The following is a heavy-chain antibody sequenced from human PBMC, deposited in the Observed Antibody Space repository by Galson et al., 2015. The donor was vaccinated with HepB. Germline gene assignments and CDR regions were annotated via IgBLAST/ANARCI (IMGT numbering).Heavy chain of an antibody. Sequence: SCAASGFTFSSYGMHWVRQAPGKGLEWVAVISYDGSNKYYADSVKGRFTISRDNSKNTLYLQMNSLRAEDTAVYYCAKDARWADYYYYGMDVWGQGTTVTVSS. V-gene: IGHV3-30*18. CDR2: ISYDGSNK. CDR3: AKDARWADYYYYGMDV. D-gene: IGHD4-23*01. CDR1: GFTFSSYG. J-gene: IGHJ6*02.